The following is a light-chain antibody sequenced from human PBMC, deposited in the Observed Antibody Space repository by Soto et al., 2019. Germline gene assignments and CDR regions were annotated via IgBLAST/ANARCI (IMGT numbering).Light chain of an antibody. CDR1: QSVSSSY. CDR3: QQYGSSSGT. J-gene: IGKJ1*01. CDR2: GAS. Sequence: EIVLTQSPGTLSLSPGERATLSCRASQSVSSSYLAWYQQKPGQAPRLLIYGASSRATGIPDRFSVSGSGTDXXXTXSRLEPEDFAVYYCQQYGSSSGTFGQGTKVEIK. V-gene: IGKV3-20*01.